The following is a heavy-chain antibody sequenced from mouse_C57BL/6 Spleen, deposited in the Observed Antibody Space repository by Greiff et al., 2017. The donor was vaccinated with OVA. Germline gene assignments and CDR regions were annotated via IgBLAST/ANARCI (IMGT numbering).Heavy chain of an antibody. V-gene: IGHV1-50*01. CDR1: GYTFTSYW. CDR2: IDPSDSYT. Sequence: QVQLQQPGAELVKPGASVKLSCKASGYTFTSYWMQWVKQRPGQGLEWIGEIDPSDSYTNYNQKFKGKATLTVDTSSRTAYMQLSSLTSEDSAVYYCARALHYYVSLYYFDYWGQGTTLTVSS. D-gene: IGHD1-1*01. CDR3: ARALHYYVSLYYFDY. J-gene: IGHJ2*01.